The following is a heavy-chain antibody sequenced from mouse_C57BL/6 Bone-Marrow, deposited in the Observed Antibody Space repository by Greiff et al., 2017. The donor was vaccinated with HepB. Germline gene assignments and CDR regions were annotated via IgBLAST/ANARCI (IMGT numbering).Heavy chain of an antibody. V-gene: IGHV1-82*01. CDR2: IYPGDGDT. J-gene: IGHJ3*01. CDR1: GYAFSSSW. D-gene: IGHD2-4*01. Sequence: VNVVESGPELVKPGASVKISCKASGYAFSSSWMNWVKQRPGKGLEWIGRIYPGDGDTNYNGKFKGKATLTADKSSSTAYMQLSSLTSEDSAVYFCARKDYDHFAYWGQGTLVTVSA. CDR3: ARKDYDHFAY.